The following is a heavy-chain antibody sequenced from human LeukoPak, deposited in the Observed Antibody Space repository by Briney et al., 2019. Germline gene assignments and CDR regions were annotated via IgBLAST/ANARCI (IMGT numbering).Heavy chain of an antibody. CDR1: GYSISSGYY. CDR2: IYHSGST. D-gene: IGHD2-15*01. CDR3: ARVLRSFSFDY. Sequence: SETLSLTCTVSGYSISSGYYWGWIRQPPGKGLEWIGSIYHSGSTYYNPPLKSRVTISVDTSKNQFSLKLSSVTAADTAVYYCARVLRSFSFDYWGQGTLVTVSS. V-gene: IGHV4-38-2*02. J-gene: IGHJ4*02.